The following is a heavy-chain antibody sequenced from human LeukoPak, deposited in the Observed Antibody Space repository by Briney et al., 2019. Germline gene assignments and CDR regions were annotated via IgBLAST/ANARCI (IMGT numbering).Heavy chain of an antibody. CDR1: GGSFSGYY. Sequence: LKPSETLSLTCAVYGGSFSGYYWSWIRQPPGKGLEWIGEINHSGSTNYNPSLKSRVTISVDTSKNQFSLKLSSVTAADTAVYYCAISHADMATTIHWGQGTLVTVSS. D-gene: IGHD5-24*01. V-gene: IGHV4-34*01. J-gene: IGHJ4*02. CDR3: AISHADMATTIH. CDR2: INHSGST.